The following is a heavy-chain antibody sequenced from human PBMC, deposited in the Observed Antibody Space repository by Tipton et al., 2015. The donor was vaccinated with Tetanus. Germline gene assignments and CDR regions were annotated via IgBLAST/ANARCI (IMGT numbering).Heavy chain of an antibody. Sequence: QSGPEVKKPGSSVKVSCKASGGTFSSYAISWVRQAPGQGLEWMGGIIPIFGTANYAQKFQGRVTITADESTSTAYMELSSLRSEATAVYYCARVPYYYERGPFDYWGQGTLVTVSS. CDR3: ARVPYYYERGPFDY. CDR1: GGTFSSYA. CDR2: IIPIFGTA. J-gene: IGHJ4*02. D-gene: IGHD3-10*02. V-gene: IGHV1-69*01.